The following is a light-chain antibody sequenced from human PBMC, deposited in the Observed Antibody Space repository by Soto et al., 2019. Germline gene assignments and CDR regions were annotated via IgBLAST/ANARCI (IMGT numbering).Light chain of an antibody. J-gene: IGKJ1*01. CDR3: MQALQTPRT. V-gene: IGKV2-28*01. Sequence: DIVMTQSPFSLSVTPGEPASISCRSSQSLLHSNGHNYLDWYQQKPGQSPQLLIYLGSNRASGVPDGFSGSGSGTDFTLKISRMEAEDVGVYYCMQALQTPRTFGQGTKVEIK. CDR2: LGS. CDR1: QSLLHSNGHNY.